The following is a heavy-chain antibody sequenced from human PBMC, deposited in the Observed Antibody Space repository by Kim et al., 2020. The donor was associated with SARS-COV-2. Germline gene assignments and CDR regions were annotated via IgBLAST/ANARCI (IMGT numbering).Heavy chain of an antibody. D-gene: IGHD3-22*01. Sequence: GGSLRLSCAASGFTFSSYAMSWVRQAPGKGLEWVSAISGSGGSTYYADSVKGRFTISRDNSKNTLYLQMNSLRAEDTAVYYCAKDYYDSSGYYKRPKFDYWGQGTLVTVSS. CDR1: GFTFSSYA. CDR3: AKDYYDSSGYYKRPKFDY. J-gene: IGHJ4*02. V-gene: IGHV3-23*01. CDR2: ISGSGGST.